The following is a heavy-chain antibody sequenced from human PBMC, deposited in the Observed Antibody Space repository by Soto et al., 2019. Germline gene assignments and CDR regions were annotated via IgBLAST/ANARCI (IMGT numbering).Heavy chain of an antibody. D-gene: IGHD6-13*01. Sequence: GESLKISCKGSGYSFTSYWISWVRQMPGKDLEWMGRIDPSDSYTNYSPSFQGHVTISADKSISTAYLQWSSLKASDTAMYYCARQKKQQLLTYYYYGMDVWGQGTTVTVSS. J-gene: IGHJ6*02. CDR2: IDPSDSYT. CDR3: ARQKKQQLLTYYYYGMDV. V-gene: IGHV5-10-1*01. CDR1: GYSFTSYW.